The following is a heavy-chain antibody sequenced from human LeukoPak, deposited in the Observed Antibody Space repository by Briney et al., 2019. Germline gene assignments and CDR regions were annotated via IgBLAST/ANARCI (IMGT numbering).Heavy chain of an antibody. V-gene: IGHV4-39*01. J-gene: IGHJ4*02. Sequence: SETLSLTCTVSGDSISSSSYYWGWIRQPPGKGLEWIGSIYYSGSTYYNPSLKTRVTISVDTSKNQFSLKLSSVTAADTAVYYCARHLDYYGSGSYEYWGQGTLVTVSS. D-gene: IGHD3-10*01. CDR2: IYYSGST. CDR1: GDSISSSSYY. CDR3: ARHLDYYGSGSYEY.